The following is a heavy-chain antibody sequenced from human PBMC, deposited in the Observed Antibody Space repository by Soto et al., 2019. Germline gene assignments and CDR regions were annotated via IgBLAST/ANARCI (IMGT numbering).Heavy chain of an antibody. CDR3: ARDPWFDP. CDR2: ISSSSSYV. Sequence: GGSLRLSCAASGFTFSSFNMNWVRQAPGKGPEWVSSISSSSSYVYYADSVKGRFTISRDNAKNSLYLQMSSLRAEDTGVYHCARDPWFDPWGQGTLVTVSS. V-gene: IGHV3-21*06. CDR1: GFTFSSFN. J-gene: IGHJ5*02.